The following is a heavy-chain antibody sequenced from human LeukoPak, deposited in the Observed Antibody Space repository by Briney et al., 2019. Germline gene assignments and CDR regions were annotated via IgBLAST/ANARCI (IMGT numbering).Heavy chain of an antibody. CDR2: IYYSGST. V-gene: IGHV4-30-4*08. D-gene: IGHD4-11*01. J-gene: IGHJ3*02. CDR3: ARDRDYSNNDAFDI. CDR1: GGSISSGDYY. Sequence: PSETLSLTCTVSGGSISSGDYYWRWLRQPPGTGLEWIGYIYYSGSTYYNPSLKSRVTISVDTSKNQFSLKLSSVTAADTAVYYCARDRDYSNNDAFDIWGQGTMVTVSS.